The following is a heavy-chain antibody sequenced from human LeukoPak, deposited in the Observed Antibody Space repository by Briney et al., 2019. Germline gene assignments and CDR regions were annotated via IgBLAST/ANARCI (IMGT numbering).Heavy chain of an antibody. CDR2: IYRSGST. CDR3: ARSLGFCSSSNCQEYLQH. V-gene: IGHV3-53*01. Sequence: GGSLRLSCAASGFTVSSNYMSWVRPAPGKGLEWVSVIYRSGSTYYADSVKGRFTISRDNSNNTLYLQMNSLRAEDTAVYYCARSLGFCSSSNCQEYLQHWGQGTPVTVSS. D-gene: IGHD2-2*01. J-gene: IGHJ1*01. CDR1: GFTVSSNY.